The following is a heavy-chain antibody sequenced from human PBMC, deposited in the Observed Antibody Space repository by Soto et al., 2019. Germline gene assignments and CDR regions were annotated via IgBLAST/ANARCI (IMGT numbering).Heavy chain of an antibody. CDR3: ARGPPLRYFDWLTSYYGMDV. D-gene: IGHD3-9*01. CDR1: GYTFTGYY. J-gene: IGHJ6*02. V-gene: IGHV1-2*04. CDR2: INPNSGGT. Sequence: QVQLVQSGAEGKKPGASVKVSCKASGYTFTGYYMHWLRQAPGQGLEWMGWINPNSGGTNYAQKFQGWVTMTKDTSISTGYMELSSLRSDDTAVYYCARGPPLRYFDWLTSYYGMDVWGQGTTVTVSS.